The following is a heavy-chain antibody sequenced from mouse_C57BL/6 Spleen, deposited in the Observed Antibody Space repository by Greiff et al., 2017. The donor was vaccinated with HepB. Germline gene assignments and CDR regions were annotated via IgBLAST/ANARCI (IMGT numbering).Heavy chain of an antibody. CDR3: ARWLGDYDDDWFAY. J-gene: IGHJ3*01. CDR1: GFNIKDYY. V-gene: IGHV14-2*01. CDR2: IDPEDGET. D-gene: IGHD2-4*01. Sequence: VQLQQSGAELVKPGASVKLSCTASGFNIKDYYMHWVKQRTEQGLEWIGRIDPEDGETKYAPKLQGKATITADTSTNTAYLQLSSLTSEDTAVYYCARWLGDYDDDWFAYWGQGTLVTVSA.